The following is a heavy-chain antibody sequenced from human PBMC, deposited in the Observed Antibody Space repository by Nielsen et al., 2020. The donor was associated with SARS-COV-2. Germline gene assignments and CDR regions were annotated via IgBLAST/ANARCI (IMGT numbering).Heavy chain of an antibody. CDR3: ARVGRGYSYGP. V-gene: IGHV4-61*05. D-gene: IGHD5-18*01. J-gene: IGHJ5*02. CDR1: GGSISSSSYY. CDR2: IYYSGST. Sequence: SETLSLTCTVSGGSISSSSYYWGWIRQPPGKGLEWIGYIYYSGSTNYNPSLKSRVTISVDTSKNQFSLKLSSVTAADTAVYYCARVGRGYSYGPWGQGTLVTVSS.